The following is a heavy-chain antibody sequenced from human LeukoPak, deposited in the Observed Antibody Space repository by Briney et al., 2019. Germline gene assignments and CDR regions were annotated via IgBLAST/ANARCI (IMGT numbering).Heavy chain of an antibody. D-gene: IGHD3-3*01. Sequence: SETLSLSCSVSGVSINGHYWSWIRQPPGKGLEWIGFIYDNESANYKSSLESRVTMTVDTSKNQVSLKLNSVTARDTAVYYCARVLQNYYHLDVWGEGTTVTVSS. V-gene: IGHV4-59*11. CDR1: GVSINGHY. CDR2: IYDNESA. CDR3: ARVLQNYYHLDV. J-gene: IGHJ6*03.